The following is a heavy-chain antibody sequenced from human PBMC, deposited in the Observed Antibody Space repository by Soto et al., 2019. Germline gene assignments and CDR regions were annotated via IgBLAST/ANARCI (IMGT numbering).Heavy chain of an antibody. CDR2: ISSSSSYI. V-gene: IGHV3-21*01. CDR1: GFTFSSYS. D-gene: IGHD6-6*01. CDR3: ARGVSNSICDY. Sequence: EVQLVESGGGLVKPGLSLRLSCAASGFTFSSYSMNLVRQAQGKGLEWVSSISSSSSYIYYADSVKGRFTISRDNAKNSLYLQINSLRAEDTAVDCCARGVSNSICDYWGQGTLVTVSS. J-gene: IGHJ4*02.